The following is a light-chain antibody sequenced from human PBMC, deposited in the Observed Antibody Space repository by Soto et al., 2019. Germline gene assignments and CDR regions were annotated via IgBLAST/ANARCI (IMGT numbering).Light chain of an antibody. V-gene: IGKV3-11*01. Sequence: EIVLTQSPATLSLSPGERATLSCRASQSVTTFLAWYQQKPDQAPRLLIYDASPRATGIPARFSGSGSGTDFTLTISSLEPEDFAVYYCQQRSNWPPVITFGGGTKVEIK. CDR3: QQRSNWPPVIT. CDR2: DAS. CDR1: QSVTTF. J-gene: IGKJ4*01.